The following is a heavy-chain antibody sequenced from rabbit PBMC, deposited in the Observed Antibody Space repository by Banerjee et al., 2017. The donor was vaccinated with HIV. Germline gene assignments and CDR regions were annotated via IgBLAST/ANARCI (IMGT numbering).Heavy chain of an antibody. J-gene: IGHJ4*01. D-gene: IGHD8-1*01. CDR2: IYTSSGST. CDR3: VRAGVYAGSSSYTGFDFNL. Sequence: QQQLEESGGGLVKPGGTLTLTCKASGIDFSSYYYMCWVRQAPGKGLELIACIYTSSGSTWCTSWVNGRFTISRSTSINTVALLMTSLTAADAAAYFCVRAGVYAGSSSYTGFDFNLWGPGTLVTVS. V-gene: IGHV1S43*01. CDR1: GIDFSSYYY.